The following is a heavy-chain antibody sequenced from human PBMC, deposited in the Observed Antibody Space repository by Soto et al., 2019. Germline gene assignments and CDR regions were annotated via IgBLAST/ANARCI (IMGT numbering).Heavy chain of an antibody. CDR2: IFSNDEK. D-gene: IGHD3-16*01. J-gene: IGHJ4*02. CDR1: GFSLSNARMG. Sequence: QVTLKESGPVLVKPTETLTLTCTVSGFSLSNARMGVSWIRQPPGKALEWLAHIFSNDEKSYSTSLKSRRTIAKDTSKSQVVLTMTNMDPVDTATYYCARILSDYVWGSSLDYWGQGTLVTVSS. CDR3: ARILSDYVWGSSLDY. V-gene: IGHV2-26*01.